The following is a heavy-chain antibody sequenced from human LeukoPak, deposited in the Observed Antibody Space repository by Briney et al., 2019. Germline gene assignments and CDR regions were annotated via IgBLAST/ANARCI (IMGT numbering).Heavy chain of an antibody. J-gene: IGHJ6*02. V-gene: IGHV4-39*07. CDR3: ARDLVVVPAAPDQDYYYYYGMDV. CDR2: IYYSGST. CDR1: GGSISSSSYY. Sequence: SETLSLTCTVSGGSISSSSYYWGWIRQPPGKGLEWIVSIYYSGSTYYNPSLKSRVTISVDTSKNQFSLKLSSVTAADTAVYYCARDLVVVPAAPDQDYYYYYGMDVWGQGTTVTVSS. D-gene: IGHD2-2*01.